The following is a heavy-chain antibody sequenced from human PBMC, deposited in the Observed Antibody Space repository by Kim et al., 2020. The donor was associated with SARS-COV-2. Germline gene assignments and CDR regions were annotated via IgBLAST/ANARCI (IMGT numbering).Heavy chain of an antibody. CDR3: ARSGRIAAHTPTEDY. D-gene: IGHD6-6*01. CDR2: INAGNGNT. Sequence: ASVKVSCKASGYTFTSYAMHWVRQAPGQRLEWMGWINAGNGNTKYSQKFQGRVTITRDTSASTAYMELSSLRSEDTAVYYCARSGRIAAHTPTEDYWGQGTLVTVSS. J-gene: IGHJ4*02. CDR1: GYTFTSYA. V-gene: IGHV1-3*01.